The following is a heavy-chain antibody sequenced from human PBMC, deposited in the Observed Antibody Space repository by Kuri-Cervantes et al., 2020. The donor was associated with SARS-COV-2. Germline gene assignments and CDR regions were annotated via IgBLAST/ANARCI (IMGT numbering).Heavy chain of an antibody. Sequence: ASVKVSCKSSGYSFTNYGINWVRQAPGQGLEWMGWISAYNGNTIYAQKLQGRVTMTTDTSTSTAYMDLRSLRSDDTAVYYCARPYCTSSTCYDGTFDSWGQGTLVTVSS. V-gene: IGHV1-18*04. CDR2: ISAYNGNT. CDR1: GYSFTNYG. CDR3: ARPYCTSSTCYDGTFDS. J-gene: IGHJ4*02. D-gene: IGHD2-2*01.